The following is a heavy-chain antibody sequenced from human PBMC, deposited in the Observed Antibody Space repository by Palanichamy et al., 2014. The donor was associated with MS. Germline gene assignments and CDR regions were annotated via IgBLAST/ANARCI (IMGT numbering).Heavy chain of an antibody. CDR3: ARDVGYYGSGSLNWFDP. Sequence: QVQLVESGGGVVQPGRSQRLSCAASGFTFSSYAMHWVRQAPGKGLEWVAVISYDGSNKYYADSVKGRFTISRDNSKNTLYLQMNSLRAEDTAVYHCARDVGYYGSGSLNWFDPWGQGTLVTASS. CDR2: ISYDGSNK. V-gene: IGHV3-30-3*01. J-gene: IGHJ5*02. D-gene: IGHD3-10*01. CDR1: GFTFSSYA.